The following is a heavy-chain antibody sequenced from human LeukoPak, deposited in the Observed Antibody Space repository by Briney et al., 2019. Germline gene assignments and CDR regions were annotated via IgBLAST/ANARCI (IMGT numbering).Heavy chain of an antibody. CDR2: INHSGST. Sequence: SETLSLTCAVYGGSFSGYYWSWIRQPPGRGLEWIGEINHSGSTNYNPSLKSRVTISVDTSKNQFSLKLSSVTAADTAVYYCATVGDYYDSSGHEFDYWGQGTLVTVSS. V-gene: IGHV4-34*01. CDR3: ATVGDYYDSSGHEFDY. J-gene: IGHJ4*02. D-gene: IGHD3-22*01. CDR1: GGSFSGYY.